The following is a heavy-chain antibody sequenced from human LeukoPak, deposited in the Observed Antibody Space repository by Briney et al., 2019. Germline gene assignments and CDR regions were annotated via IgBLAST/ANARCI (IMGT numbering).Heavy chain of an antibody. Sequence: GASVNVSCKASGGTFSSYAISWVRQAPGQGLEWMGGIIPIFGTANYAQKFQGRVTITADESTSTAYMELSSLRSEDTAVYYCARTIVVVPAAIIYMDVWGKGTTVTVSS. CDR1: GGTFSSYA. D-gene: IGHD2-2*01. CDR2: IIPIFGTA. CDR3: ARTIVVVPAAIIYMDV. V-gene: IGHV1-69*13. J-gene: IGHJ6*03.